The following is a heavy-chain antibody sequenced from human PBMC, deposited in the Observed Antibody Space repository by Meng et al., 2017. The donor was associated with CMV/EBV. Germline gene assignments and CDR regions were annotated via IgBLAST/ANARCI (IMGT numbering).Heavy chain of an antibody. CDR3: ARTRMFWLVN. CDR2: INPSGGST. V-gene: IGHV1-46*01. Sequence: KVYCKASGYHFTSYYMHWVRQAPGQGLEWMGIINPSGGSTSYAQKFQGRVTMTRDTSTSTVYMELSSLRSEDTAVYYCARTRMFWLVNWGQGTLVTVSS. CDR1: GYHFTSYY. D-gene: IGHD2-21*01. J-gene: IGHJ4*02.